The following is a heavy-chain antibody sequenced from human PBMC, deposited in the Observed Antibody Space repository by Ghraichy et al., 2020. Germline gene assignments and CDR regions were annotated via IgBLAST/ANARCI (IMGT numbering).Heavy chain of an antibody. V-gene: IGHV4-31*03. CDR2: IYYSGST. J-gene: IGHJ3*02. CDR3: ARDQTIFGVVADAFDI. D-gene: IGHD3-3*01. CDR1: GGSISSGGYY. Sequence: SETLSLTCTVSGGSISSGGYYWSWIRQHPGKGLEWIGYIYYSGSTYYNPSLKSRVTISVDTSKNQFSLKLSSVTAADTAVYYCARDQTIFGVVADAFDIWGQGTMVTVSS.